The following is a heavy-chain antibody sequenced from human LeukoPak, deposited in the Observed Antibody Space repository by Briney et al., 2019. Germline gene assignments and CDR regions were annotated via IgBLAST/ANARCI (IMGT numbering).Heavy chain of an antibody. CDR2: ISGSGGST. J-gene: IGHJ5*01. CDR1: GFTFSSYA. Sequence: GGSLRLSCAASGFTFSSYAMSWVRQAPGKGLEWGSAISGSGGSTYYADSVKGRLTISRDNSKNTMYLQINSLRAADTAVYHCAKDGTWIQLWFDYWGQGTLVTVSS. D-gene: IGHD5-18*01. CDR3: AKDGTWIQLWFDY. V-gene: IGHV3-23*01.